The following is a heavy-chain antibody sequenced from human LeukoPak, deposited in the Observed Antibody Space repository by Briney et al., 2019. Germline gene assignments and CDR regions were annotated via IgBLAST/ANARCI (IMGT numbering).Heavy chain of an antibody. J-gene: IGHJ5*02. CDR2: ITGSGVST. V-gene: IGHV3-23*01. Sequence: GGSLSLSCAASGFTFNIYGMNWVRQAPGKGLEWVSGITGSGVSTDYADSVKGRFTTSRDNSKNMVYLQMNTLRAEDTATYYCAKDRGPYIGIDNKWLHPWGQGT. CDR1: GFTFNIYG. D-gene: IGHD1-26*01. CDR3: AKDRGPYIGIDNKWLHP.